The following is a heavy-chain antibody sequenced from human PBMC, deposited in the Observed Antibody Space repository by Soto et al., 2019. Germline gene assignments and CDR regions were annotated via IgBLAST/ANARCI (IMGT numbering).Heavy chain of an antibody. CDR2: ISPILGIA. CDR1: GGTFSSYT. V-gene: IGHV1-69*04. Sequence: ASVKVSCKASGGTFSSYTISWVRQAPGQGLEWMGRISPILGIANYAQKFQGRVTITADKSTSTAYMELSSLRSEDTAVYYCARDLSEDIVVVPAAIGWFDPWGQGTLVTVSS. CDR3: ARDLSEDIVVVPAAIGWFDP. J-gene: IGHJ5*02. D-gene: IGHD2-2*01.